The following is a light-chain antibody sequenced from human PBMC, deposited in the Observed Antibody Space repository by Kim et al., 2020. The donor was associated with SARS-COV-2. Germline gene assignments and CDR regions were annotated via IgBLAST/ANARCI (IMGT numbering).Light chain of an antibody. J-gene: IGLJ2*01. CDR3: QVWDSSTYTV. CDR1: NIGSKN. CDR2: RDS. V-gene: IGLV3-9*01. Sequence: SYELTQPLSVSVALGQTARITCGGNNIGSKNVHWYQQKPGQAPVLVIYRDSNRPSGIPERFSGSNSWNTATLTISRAQAGDEADYYCQVWDSSTYTVFGGGTQLTVL.